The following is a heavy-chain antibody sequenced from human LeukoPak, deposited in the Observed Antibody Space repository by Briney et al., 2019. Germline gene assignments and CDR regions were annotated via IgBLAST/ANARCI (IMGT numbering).Heavy chain of an antibody. V-gene: IGHV3-33*01. CDR2: IWHDGSHK. J-gene: IGHJ4*02. CDR3: AREILGSGSYPDY. CDR1: GFAFNTYA. D-gene: IGHD3-10*01. Sequence: GGSLRLSCAASGFAFNTYAMHWVRQAPGKGLEWVTLIWHDGSHKFYIDSVRGRFTISRDNSRNTVYLQMSGLRAEDTAVYYCAREILGSGSYPDYWGQGTLVTVSS.